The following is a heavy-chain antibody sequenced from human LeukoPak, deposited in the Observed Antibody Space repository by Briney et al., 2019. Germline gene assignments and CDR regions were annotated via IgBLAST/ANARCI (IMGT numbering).Heavy chain of an antibody. CDR1: GYTFTSYG. CDR2: ISAYNGNT. V-gene: IGHV1-18*01. CDR3: ARDVPGYFDWLSPPYFDY. D-gene: IGHD3-9*01. Sequence: GASVKVSCKASGYTFTSYGISWVRQAPGQGLEWMGWISAYNGNTNYAQKLQGRVTMTTDTSTSTAYMELRSLRSDDSAVYYCARDVPGYFDWLSPPYFDYWGQGTLVTVSS. J-gene: IGHJ4*02.